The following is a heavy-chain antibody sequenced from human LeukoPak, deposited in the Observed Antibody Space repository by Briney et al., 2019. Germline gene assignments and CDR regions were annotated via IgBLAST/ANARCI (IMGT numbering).Heavy chain of an antibody. CDR2: MNPNSGNT. V-gene: IGHV1-8*01. J-gene: IGHJ5*02. CDR3: ARDIAGATKGGWFDT. Sequence: ASVKVSCKASGYTFTNYDINGVRQATGQGLEWMGWMNPNSGNTGYAQKFQGRVTMTRNTSISTAYMELSSLRSEDTALYYCARDIAGATKGGWFDTWGQRTPVTVSS. D-gene: IGHD1-26*01. CDR1: GYTFTNYD.